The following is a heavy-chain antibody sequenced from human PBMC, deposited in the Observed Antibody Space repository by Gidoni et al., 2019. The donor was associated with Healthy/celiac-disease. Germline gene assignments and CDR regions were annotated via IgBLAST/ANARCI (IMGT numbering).Heavy chain of an antibody. Sequence: QVQLVQAGAEVTTPGSSVKVSCKAAGGTFSSYAISWVRQAPGQGHEWMGGIIPIFGTANYAQKFQGSVTITADESTSTAYMELSSLRSEDTAVYYCAADYYDSSGYLYYFDYWGQGTLVTVSS. CDR2: IIPIFGTA. J-gene: IGHJ4*02. V-gene: IGHV1-69*01. CDR3: AADYYDSSGYLYYFDY. D-gene: IGHD3-22*01. CDR1: GGTFSSYA.